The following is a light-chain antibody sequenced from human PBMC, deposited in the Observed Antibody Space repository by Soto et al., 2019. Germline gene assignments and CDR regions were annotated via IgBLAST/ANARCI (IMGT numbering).Light chain of an antibody. CDR1: QGIRND. CDR2: AAS. CDR3: LQDYNYPPT. V-gene: IGKV1-6*01. J-gene: IGKJ3*01. Sequence: AIQMTQSPSSLSASVGDRVTITCRASQGIRNDLGWYQQKPGKAPKLLIYAASSLQSGVPSRFSGSGSGTDFTLTSSSLQPEGFATYYCLQDYNYPPTFGPGTKVDIK.